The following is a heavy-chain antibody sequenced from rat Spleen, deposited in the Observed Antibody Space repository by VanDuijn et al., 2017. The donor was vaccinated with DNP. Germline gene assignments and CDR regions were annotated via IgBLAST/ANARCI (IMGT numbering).Heavy chain of an antibody. CDR2: IGSDGYAP. CDR3: IRWNSGHFDY. D-gene: IGHD4-3*01. V-gene: IGHV5-22*01. Sequence: EVQLVESGGGLVQPGRSLKLSCAASGFTFSDYYMAWVRQAPTKGLEWVAYIGSDGYAPYYGDSVRGRFAISKDNAKSTLYLQMNSLRSEDMATYYCIRWNSGHFDYWGQGVMVTVSS. CDR1: GFTFSDYY. J-gene: IGHJ2*01.